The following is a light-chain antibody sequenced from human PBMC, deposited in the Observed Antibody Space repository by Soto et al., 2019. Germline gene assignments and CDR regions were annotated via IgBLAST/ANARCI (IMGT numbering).Light chain of an antibody. CDR2: DAS. CDR3: QQYYNLPWT. Sequence: DIPMTQSPSSLSASVGDRVTITCQASQDISNYLNWYQQKPGKAPKLLIYDASNLETGVPSRFSGSGSGTDFTFTISSLQPEDIATYYCQQYYNLPWTFGQGTKVEIK. J-gene: IGKJ1*01. V-gene: IGKV1-33*01. CDR1: QDISNY.